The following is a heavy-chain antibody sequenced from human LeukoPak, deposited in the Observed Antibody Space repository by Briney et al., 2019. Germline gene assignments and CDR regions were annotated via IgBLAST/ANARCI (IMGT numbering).Heavy chain of an antibody. V-gene: IGHV4-61*01. CDR2: IYYSGST. J-gene: IGHJ4*02. CDR3: ARGAVAGTELPDY. CDR1: GYSISSGYS. D-gene: IGHD6-19*01. Sequence: KASETLSLTCTVSGYSISSGYSWSWIRQPPGKGLEWIGYIYYSGSTNYNPSLKSRVTISVDTSKNQFSLKLSSVTAADTAVYYCARGAVAGTELPDYWGQGTLVTVSS.